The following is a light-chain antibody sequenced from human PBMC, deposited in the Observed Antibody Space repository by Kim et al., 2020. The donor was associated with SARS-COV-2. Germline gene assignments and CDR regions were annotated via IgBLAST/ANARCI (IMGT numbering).Light chain of an antibody. CDR1: QSVGNN. CDR3: QQYNNWRT. Sequence: LSVSAGETATPSCRASQSVGNNLAWYQQKPGQAPRLLIYGASTRATGIPARFSGSGSGKEFTLTISSLQSEDFAFYYCQQYNNWRTFGQGTKLEI. CDR2: GAS. V-gene: IGKV3-15*01. J-gene: IGKJ2*01.